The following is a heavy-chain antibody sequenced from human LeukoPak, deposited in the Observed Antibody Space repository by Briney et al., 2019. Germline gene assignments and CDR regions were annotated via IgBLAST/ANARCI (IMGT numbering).Heavy chain of an antibody. V-gene: IGHV1-69*06. D-gene: IGHD3-22*01. CDR3: ARGRDYYDSSGYYWSDY. J-gene: IGHJ4*02. CDR2: IIPIFGTA. Sequence: SVKASCKASGGTFSSYAISWVRQAPGQGLEWMGRIIPIFGTANYAQKFQGRVTITADKSTSTAHMELSSLRSEDTAVYYCARGRDYYDSSGYYWSDYWGQGTLVTVSS. CDR1: GGTFSSYA.